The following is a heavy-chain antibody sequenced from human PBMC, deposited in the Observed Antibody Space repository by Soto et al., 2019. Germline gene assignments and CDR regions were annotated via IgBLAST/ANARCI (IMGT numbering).Heavy chain of an antibody. CDR2: IWYHGSNK. J-gene: IGHJ4*02. CDR1: GFTFSSYG. D-gene: IGHD6-19*01. Sequence: QVQLVESGGGVVQPGRSLRLSCAASGFTFSSYGMHWVRQAPGKGLEWVAVIWYHGSNKYYADSVKGRFTISRDNSKNTLYLQMNSLRGEDTAVYYCARDRDPGQWLTTNYFDYWGQGTLVTVSS. CDR3: ARDRDPGQWLTTNYFDY. V-gene: IGHV3-33*01.